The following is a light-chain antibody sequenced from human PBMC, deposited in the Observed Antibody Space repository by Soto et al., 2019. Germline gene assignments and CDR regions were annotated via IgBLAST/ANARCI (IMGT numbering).Light chain of an antibody. CDR2: EGS. Sequence: QSALTQPASVSGSPGQSITISCTETSSDVGNYNLVSWYQQHPGKAPKVMIYEGSKRPSGVSNRFSGSKSGNTASLTISGLQAEDEADYYCCSYARSSTYYVFGTGTQLTVL. J-gene: IGLJ1*01. CDR1: SSDVGNYNL. CDR3: CSYARSSTYYV. V-gene: IGLV2-23*01.